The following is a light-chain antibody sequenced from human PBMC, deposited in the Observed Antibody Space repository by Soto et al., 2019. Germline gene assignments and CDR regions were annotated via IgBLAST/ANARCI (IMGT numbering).Light chain of an antibody. J-gene: IGKJ2*01. CDR2: DAF. CDR3: QQRSSWPT. V-gene: IGKV3-11*01. CDR1: QSVSSN. Sequence: EIVLTQSPATLSLSPGERATLSCRASQSVSSNLAWYQQKLGQAPRLLIYDAFNRATGIPARFSGSGSGTDFTLTIINLEPEDFAVYYCQQRSSWPTCGQGTKLEIK.